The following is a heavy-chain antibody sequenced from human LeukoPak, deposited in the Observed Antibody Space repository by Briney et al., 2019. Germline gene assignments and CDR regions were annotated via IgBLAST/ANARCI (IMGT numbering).Heavy chain of an antibody. J-gene: IGHJ4*02. V-gene: IGHV1-2*06. CDR1: GYTFTGYY. CDR2: INPNSGGT. Sequence: ASVKVSCKASGYTFTGYYMHWVRQAPGQGLEWMGRINPNSGGTNYAQKFQGRVTMTRDTSINTAYMELSRLRSDDTAVYYCARLYCTNGVCSYFDYWGQGTLVTVSS. D-gene: IGHD2-8*01. CDR3: ARLYCTNGVCSYFDY.